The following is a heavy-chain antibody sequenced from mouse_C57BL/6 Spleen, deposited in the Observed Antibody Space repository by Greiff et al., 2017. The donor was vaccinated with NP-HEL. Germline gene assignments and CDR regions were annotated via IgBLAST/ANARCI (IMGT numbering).Heavy chain of an antibody. V-gene: IGHV1-26*01. D-gene: IGHD1-1*01. CDR2: INPNNGGT. CDR1: GYTFTDYY. Sequence: VQLQQSGPELVKPGASVKISCKASGYTFTDYYMNWVKQSHGKSLEWIGDINPNNGGTSYNQKFKGKATLTVDKSSSTAYMELRSLTSEDSAVYYCARSLLRRGFAYWGQGTLVTVSA. J-gene: IGHJ3*01. CDR3: ARSLLRRGFAY.